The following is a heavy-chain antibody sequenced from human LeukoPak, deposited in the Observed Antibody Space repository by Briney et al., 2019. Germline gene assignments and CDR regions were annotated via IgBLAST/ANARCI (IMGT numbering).Heavy chain of an antibody. D-gene: IGHD3-22*01. CDR2: ISSSSSTI. J-gene: IGHJ6*02. Sequence: GGSLRLSCAASGFTFSSYSMNWVRQAPGKGLEWVSYISSSSSTIYYADSVKGRFTISRDNAKNSLYLQMNSLRAEDTAVYYCAVTYYYDSSGYYYLLPPAYGMDVWGQGTTVTVSS. CDR1: GFTFSSYS. V-gene: IGHV3-48*01. CDR3: AVTYYYDSSGYYYLLPPAYGMDV.